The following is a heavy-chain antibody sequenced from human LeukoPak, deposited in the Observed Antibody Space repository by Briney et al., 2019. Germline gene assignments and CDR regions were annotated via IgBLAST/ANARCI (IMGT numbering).Heavy chain of an antibody. CDR2: IYYSGST. D-gene: IGHD6-6*01. Sequence: SETLSLTCTVSGGSISSHYWSWIRQPPGKGLEWIGYIYYSGSTNYNPSLKSRVTISVDTSKNQFSLKLSSVTAADTAVYYCARGRGGAARRGMVDYWGQGTLVTVSS. CDR1: GGSISSHY. CDR3: ARGRGGAARRGMVDY. J-gene: IGHJ4*02. V-gene: IGHV4-59*11.